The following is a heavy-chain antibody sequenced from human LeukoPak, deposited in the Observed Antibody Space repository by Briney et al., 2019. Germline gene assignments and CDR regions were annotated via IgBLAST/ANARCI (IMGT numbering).Heavy chain of an antibody. CDR1: GDSISRYY. CDR3: ARRGHYDFWSGAKGAFDI. V-gene: IGHV4-59*12. J-gene: IGHJ3*02. CDR2: IYYSGST. Sequence: SETLSVTCTVSGDSISRYYWSWIRQPPWKGLEWIGDIYYSGSTNYNPSLKSRVTISVDTSKNQFSLKLSSVTAADTAVYYCARRGHYDFWSGAKGAFDIWGQGTMVTVSS. D-gene: IGHD3-3*01.